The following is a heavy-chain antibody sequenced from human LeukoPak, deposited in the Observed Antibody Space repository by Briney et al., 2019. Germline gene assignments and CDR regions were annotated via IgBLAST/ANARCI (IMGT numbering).Heavy chain of an antibody. J-gene: IGHJ4*02. V-gene: IGHV3-74*01. CDR1: GFTFSSYW. CDR2: INSDGSST. CDR3: AREGWHYYDSSGYGH. D-gene: IGHD3-22*01. Sequence: QPGGSLRLSCAASGFTFSSYWMHWVRQAPGKGLVWVSRINSDGSSTSYADSVKGRFTISRDNAENTLYLQMNSLRAEDTAVYYCAREGWHYYDSSGYGHWGQGTLVTVSS.